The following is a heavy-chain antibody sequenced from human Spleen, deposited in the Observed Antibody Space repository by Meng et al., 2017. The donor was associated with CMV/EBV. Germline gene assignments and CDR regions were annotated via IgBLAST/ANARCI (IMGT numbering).Heavy chain of an antibody. Sequence: GESLKISCAASKFTFHEYAMFWVRQSPGRGLEGVSLINGDGSSTYYADSVQGRFTVSRDNSKTSLYLQMNSLRPEDTALYFCAKSSTKCGSFIYYFGSWGQGTLLTVSS. V-gene: IGHV3-43*02. CDR2: INGDGSST. CDR1: KFTFHEYA. D-gene: IGHD6-13*01. J-gene: IGHJ4*02. CDR3: AKSSTKCGSFIYYFGS.